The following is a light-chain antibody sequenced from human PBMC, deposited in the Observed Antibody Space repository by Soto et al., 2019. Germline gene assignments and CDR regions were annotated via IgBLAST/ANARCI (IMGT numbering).Light chain of an antibody. CDR1: SSNIGSNY. V-gene: IGLV1-47*02. Sequence: QAVVTQPPSASGTAGQRVTISCSGSSSNIGSNYVYWYQQLPGTAPKLLIYSNSQRPSGVPDRFSGSKSGTSASLAISGLRSEDEADYYCAACDDRLHGYVFATGTKLTVL. J-gene: IGLJ1*01. CDR3: AACDDRLHGYV. CDR2: SNS.